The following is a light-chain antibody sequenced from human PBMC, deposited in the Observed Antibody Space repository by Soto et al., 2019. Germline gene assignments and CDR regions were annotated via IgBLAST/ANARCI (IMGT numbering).Light chain of an antibody. CDR2: DAS. Sequence: ESVLTQSPGTLSLSPGERATLSCRASQSVSSYLAWYQQKPGQAPRLLIYDASNRATGIPARFSGSGSGTDFTLTISSLEPEDFAVYYCQQYNNWPPTFGQGTKVDIK. J-gene: IGKJ1*01. V-gene: IGKV3-11*01. CDR3: QQYNNWPPT. CDR1: QSVSSY.